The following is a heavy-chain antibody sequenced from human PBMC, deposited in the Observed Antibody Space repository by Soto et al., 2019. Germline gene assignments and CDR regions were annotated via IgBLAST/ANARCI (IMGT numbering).Heavy chain of an antibody. CDR3: ARDHYRFNSGYGFSMDV. CDR1: GFTFSSYA. V-gene: IGHV3-30-3*01. D-gene: IGHD5-12*01. Sequence: QVQLVESGGGVVQPGRSLRLSCAASGFTFSSYARHWVRQATVKELEWVAVISYDGSNKYYADSVKGRFTISRDNSKNTLYLQMNSLRAEDTAVYYCARDHYRFNSGYGFSMDVWGQGTTVTVSS. CDR2: ISYDGSNK. J-gene: IGHJ6*02.